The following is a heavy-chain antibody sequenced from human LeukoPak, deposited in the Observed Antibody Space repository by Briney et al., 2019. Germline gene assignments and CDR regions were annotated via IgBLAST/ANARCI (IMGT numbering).Heavy chain of an antibody. Sequence: GGSLRLSCAASGFSFSNFAMNWVRQAPGKGLEWVSTISGRGSSIYYADSVKGRFTISRDNSKNTLYLQMNSLRAEDTAVYYCAKDIQDIVVVVAAIVWGQGTLVTASS. CDR1: GFSFSNFA. J-gene: IGHJ4*02. V-gene: IGHV3-23*01. CDR2: ISGRGSSI. CDR3: AKDIQDIVVVVAAIV. D-gene: IGHD2-15*01.